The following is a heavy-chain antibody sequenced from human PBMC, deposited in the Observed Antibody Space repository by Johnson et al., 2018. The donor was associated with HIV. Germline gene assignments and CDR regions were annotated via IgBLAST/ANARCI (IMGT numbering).Heavy chain of an antibody. CDR3: AKERATYYNLWGGSAGNDAFDI. Sequence: QVQLVESGGGVVQPGGSLRLSCVASGFAFSSYGMHWVRQAPGKGLEWVSFIRYDGGNKSYGDSVKGRFTISRDNSKNTLYVQMISLRAEDTAVYYCAKERATYYNLWGGSAGNDAFDIWGQGTMVTVSS. CDR1: GFAFSSYG. J-gene: IGHJ3*02. D-gene: IGHD3-3*01. CDR2: IRYDGGNK. V-gene: IGHV3-30*02.